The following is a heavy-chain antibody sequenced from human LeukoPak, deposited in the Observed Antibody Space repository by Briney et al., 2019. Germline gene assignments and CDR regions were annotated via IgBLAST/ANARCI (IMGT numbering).Heavy chain of an antibody. CDR3: ARDAGNTISTHFDY. V-gene: IGHV3-48*03. J-gene: IGHJ4*02. CDR1: GFTFSSYE. Sequence: GGSLRLSCAASGFTFSSYEMNWVRQAPGKGLEWVSYISSSGSTIYYADSVKGRFTISRDNAKNSLYLQMNSLRAEDTAVYYCARDAGNTISTHFDYWGQGTLVTVSS. CDR2: ISSSGSTI. D-gene: IGHD3-9*01.